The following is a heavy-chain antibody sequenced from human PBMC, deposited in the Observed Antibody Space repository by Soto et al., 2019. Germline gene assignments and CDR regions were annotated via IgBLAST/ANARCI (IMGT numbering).Heavy chain of an antibody. D-gene: IGHD3-9*01. CDR2: ISAYNGNT. Sequence: ASVKVSCKASGYTFTSYGISWVRQAPGQGLEWMGWISAYNGNTNYAQKLQGRVTMTTDTSTSTAYMELRSLRSDDTAVYYCARDPAVLRYFDWLSRGAYFDYWGQGTLVTVSS. CDR1: GYTFTSYG. J-gene: IGHJ4*02. CDR3: ARDPAVLRYFDWLSRGAYFDY. V-gene: IGHV1-18*01.